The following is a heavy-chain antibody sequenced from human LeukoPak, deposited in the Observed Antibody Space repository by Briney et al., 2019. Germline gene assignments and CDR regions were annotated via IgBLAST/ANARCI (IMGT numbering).Heavy chain of an antibody. CDR1: GYTFTSYG. CDR2: ISAYNGNT. Sequence: ASVKVSCKASGYTFTSYGISWVRQAPGQGLEWMGWISAYNGNTNYAQKLQGRVTMTTDTSTSTAYMELRSLRSDDTAVYYCATEVYCSSTNCRDYWGQGTLVTVSS. D-gene: IGHD2-2*01. V-gene: IGHV1-18*01. CDR3: ATEVYCSSTNCRDY. J-gene: IGHJ4*02.